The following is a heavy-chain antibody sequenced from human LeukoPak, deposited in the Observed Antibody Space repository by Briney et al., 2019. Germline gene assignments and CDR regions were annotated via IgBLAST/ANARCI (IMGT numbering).Heavy chain of an antibody. CDR2: ISGSGGST. D-gene: IGHD4-17*01. J-gene: IGHJ3*02. Sequence: GGSLRLSCAASGFTFSSYAMSWVRQAPGKGLEWVSAISGSGGSTYYADSVKGRFTISRDNSKNTLYLQMNGLRAEDTAVYYCTRLPTVTTAFDIWGQGTMVTVSS. CDR1: GFTFSSYA. V-gene: IGHV3-23*01. CDR3: TRLPTVTTAFDI.